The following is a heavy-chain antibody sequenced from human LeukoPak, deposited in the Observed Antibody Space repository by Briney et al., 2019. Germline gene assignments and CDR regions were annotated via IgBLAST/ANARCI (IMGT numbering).Heavy chain of an antibody. V-gene: IGHV4-4*09. CDR3: ARQKEGEGGYGNRFDP. D-gene: IGHD5-12*01. Sequence: SETLSLTCTVSGGSISSYYWSWIRQPPGKGLEWIGYIYTSGSTNYNPSLKSRVTISVDTSKNQFSLKLSSVTAADTAVYYCARQKEGEGGYGNRFDPWGQGTLVTVSS. CDR2: IYTSGST. J-gene: IGHJ5*02. CDR1: GGSISSYY.